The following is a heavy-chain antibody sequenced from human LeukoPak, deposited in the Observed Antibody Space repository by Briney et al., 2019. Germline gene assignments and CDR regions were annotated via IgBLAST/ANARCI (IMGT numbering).Heavy chain of an antibody. D-gene: IGHD3-16*02. J-gene: IGHJ4*02. V-gene: IGHV3-48*03. CDR1: GFTFSSYE. CDR2: ISSSGSTI. Sequence: PGGFLRLSCAASGFTFSSYEMNWVRQAPGKGLEWVSYISSSGSTIYYADSVKGRFTISRDNAKNSLYLQMNSLRAEDTAVYYCARTPLRLRLGELSPHSVGYFDYWGQGTLVTVSS. CDR3: ARTPLRLRLGELSPHSVGYFDY.